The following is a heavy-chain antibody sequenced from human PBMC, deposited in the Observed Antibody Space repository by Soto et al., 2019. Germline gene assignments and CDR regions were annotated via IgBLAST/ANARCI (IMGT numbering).Heavy chain of an antibody. CDR2: ISAYNGNT. CDR1: GYTFTSYG. V-gene: IGHV1-18*01. D-gene: IGHD2-15*01. Sequence: ASVKVSCKASGYTFTSYGISWVRQAPGQGLEWMGWISAYNGNTNYAQKLQGRVTMTTDTSTSTDYMELRSLRSDDTAVYYCARGDFGGYCSGGSCYTGMDVWGQGTTVTVSS. CDR3: ARGDFGGYCSGGSCYTGMDV. J-gene: IGHJ6*02.